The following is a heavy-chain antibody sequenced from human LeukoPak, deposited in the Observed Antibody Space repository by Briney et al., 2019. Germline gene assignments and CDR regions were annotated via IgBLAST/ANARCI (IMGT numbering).Heavy chain of an antibody. CDR1: GGSISSYY. CDR2: IYYSGST. Sequence: SETLSLTCTVSGGSISSYYWSWIRQPPGKGLEWIGYIYYSGSTNYNPSLKSRVTISVDTSKNQFSLKLSSVTAADTAVYYCARDQFNNWFDPWGQGTLVTVSS. J-gene: IGHJ5*02. CDR3: ARDQFNNWFDP. V-gene: IGHV4-59*01.